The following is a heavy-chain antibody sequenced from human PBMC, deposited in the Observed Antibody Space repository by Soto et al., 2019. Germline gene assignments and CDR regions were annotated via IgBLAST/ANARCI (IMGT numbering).Heavy chain of an antibody. Sequence: GESLKISCKGSGYTFTHYWIGWVRHMPGKGLEWMGIIYPVDSETRYSPSFQGQVTISVDKSISTAYLQWSSLKASDTAKYFCARHSIIVAPRFVMDVWGQGTTVTVSS. V-gene: IGHV5-51*01. CDR1: GYTFTHYW. J-gene: IGHJ6*02. CDR2: IYPVDSET. CDR3: ARHSIIVAPRFVMDV. D-gene: IGHD2-15*01.